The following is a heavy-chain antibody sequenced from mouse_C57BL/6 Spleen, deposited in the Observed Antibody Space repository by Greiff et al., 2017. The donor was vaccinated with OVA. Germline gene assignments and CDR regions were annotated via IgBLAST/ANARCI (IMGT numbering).Heavy chain of an antibody. D-gene: IGHD1-1*01. CDR1: GFSLTSYA. V-gene: IGHV2-9-1*01. CDR2: IWTGGGT. Sequence: VKLVESGPGLVAPSQSLSITCTVSGFSLTSYAISWVRQPPGKGLEWLGVIWTGGGTNYNSALKSRLSISKDNSKSQVFLKMNSLQTDDTARYYCAREDYYGSSTWYFDVWGTGTTVTVSS. CDR3: AREDYYGSSTWYFDV. J-gene: IGHJ1*03.